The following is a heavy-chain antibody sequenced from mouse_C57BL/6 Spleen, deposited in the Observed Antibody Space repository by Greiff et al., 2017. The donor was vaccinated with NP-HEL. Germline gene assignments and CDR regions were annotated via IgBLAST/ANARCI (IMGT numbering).Heavy chain of an antibody. Sequence: QVQLQQPGAELVRPGSSVKLSCKASGYTFTSSWMDWVKQRPGQGLEWIGNIYPSDSETHYNQKFKDKATLTVDKSSSTAYMQLSSLTSEDSAVYYCARGTGFAYWGQGTLVTVSA. D-gene: IGHD3-3*01. V-gene: IGHV1-61*01. J-gene: IGHJ3*01. CDR2: IYPSDSET. CDR1: GYTFTSSW. CDR3: ARGTGFAY.